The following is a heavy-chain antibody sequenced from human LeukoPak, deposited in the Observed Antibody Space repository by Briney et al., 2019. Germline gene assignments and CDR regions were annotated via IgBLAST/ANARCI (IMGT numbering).Heavy chain of an antibody. V-gene: IGHV3-48*02. D-gene: IGHD3-22*01. CDR3: ARFPHYYDSSGYSF. J-gene: IGHJ4*02. CDR2: ISSSSSTI. CDR1: GFTFSSYS. Sequence: QTGGSLRLSCAASGFTFSSYSMNWVRQAPGKGLEWVSYISSSSSTIYYADSVKGRFTISRDNAKNSLYLQMNSLRDEDTAVCYCARFPHYYDSSGYSFWGQGTLVTVSS.